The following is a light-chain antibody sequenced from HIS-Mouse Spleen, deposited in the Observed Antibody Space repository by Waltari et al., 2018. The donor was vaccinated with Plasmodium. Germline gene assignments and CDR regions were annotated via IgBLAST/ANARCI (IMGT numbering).Light chain of an antibody. Sequence: EIVMTQSPATLSVSPGQRATLSWRASQSVRSNLAGYQQKPGQAPRPLIYGASTRATGIPARFSGSGSGTEFTLTISSLQSEDFAVYYCQQYNNWSFTFGPGTKVDIK. J-gene: IGKJ3*01. V-gene: IGKV3-15*01. CDR2: GAS. CDR1: QSVRSN. CDR3: QQYNNWSFT.